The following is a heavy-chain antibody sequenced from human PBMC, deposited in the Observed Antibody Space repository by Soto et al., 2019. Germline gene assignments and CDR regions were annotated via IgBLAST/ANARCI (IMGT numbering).Heavy chain of an antibody. CDR2: INHSGST. V-gene: IGHV4-34*01. CDR1: GGSFSGYY. CDR3: AGGKSGNYGMDV. D-gene: IGHD3-10*01. Sequence: SETLSLTCAVYGGSFSGYYWSWIRQPPGKGLEWIGEINHSGSTNYNPSLKSRVTISVDTSKNQFSLKLSSVTAADTAVYYCAGGKSGNYGMDVWGQGTTVTVSS. J-gene: IGHJ6*02.